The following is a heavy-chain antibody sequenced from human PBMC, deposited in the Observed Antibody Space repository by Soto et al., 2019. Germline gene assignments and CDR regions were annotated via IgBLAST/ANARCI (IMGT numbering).Heavy chain of an antibody. J-gene: IGHJ4*02. CDR3: ARAAVAAGGPFDK. CDR2: VNHGGST. D-gene: IGHD2-15*01. V-gene: IGHV4-34*01. CDR1: GGSFSGFF. Sequence: SETLSLTCAVSGGSFSGFFWGWIRQPPGKGLEWIGEVNHGGSTNYNPSLKSRVTISSDTSKNHFSLTLRSVTAADTAVYYCARAAVAAGGPFDKWGQGALVTVS.